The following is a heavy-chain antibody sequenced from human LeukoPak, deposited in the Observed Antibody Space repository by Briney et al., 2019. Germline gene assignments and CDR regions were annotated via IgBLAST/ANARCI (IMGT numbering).Heavy chain of an antibody. Sequence: GGSLRLSCAASGFTFSSYWMHWVRQAPGKGLEWVSAISGSGGSTYYADSVKGRFTISRDNSKNTLYLQMNSLRAEDTAVYYCAKDYSSGYYYVDYWGQGTLVTVSS. V-gene: IGHV3-23*01. D-gene: IGHD3-22*01. J-gene: IGHJ4*02. CDR3: AKDYSSGYYYVDY. CDR1: GFTFSSYW. CDR2: ISGSGGST.